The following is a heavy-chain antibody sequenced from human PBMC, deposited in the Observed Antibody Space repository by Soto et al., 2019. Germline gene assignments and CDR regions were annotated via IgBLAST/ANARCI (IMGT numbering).Heavy chain of an antibody. V-gene: IGHV4-4*02. CDR3: ARKAWVRFDY. D-gene: IGHD7-27*01. CDR1: GGSISSSVW. Sequence: PSETLSLTCAVSGGSISSSVWWTWVRQPPGKGLEWIGEVFHTGDTYFNPSLRSRVAMSVDKSTNEFSLKVTSVTAADTAIYYCARKAWVRFDYWGQGAPVTVSS. CDR2: VFHTGDT. J-gene: IGHJ4*02.